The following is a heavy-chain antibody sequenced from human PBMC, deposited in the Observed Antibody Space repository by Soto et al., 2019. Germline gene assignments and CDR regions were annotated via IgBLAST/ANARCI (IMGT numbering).Heavy chain of an antibody. V-gene: IGHV4-34*01. CDR3: ARGREYCSSTSCYSFGRGNYYYMDV. Sequence: QVQLQQWGAGLLKPSETLSLTCAVYGGSFSGYYWSWIRQPPGKGLEWIGEINHSGSTNYNPSLKSRVTISVDTSKNQLSLKLSSVTAADTAVYYCARGREYCSSTSCYSFGRGNYYYMDVWGKGTTVTVSS. D-gene: IGHD2-2*01. CDR1: GGSFSGYY. CDR2: INHSGST. J-gene: IGHJ6*03.